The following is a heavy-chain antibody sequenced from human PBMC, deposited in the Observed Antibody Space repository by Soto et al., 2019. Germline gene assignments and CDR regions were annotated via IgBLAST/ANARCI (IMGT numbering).Heavy chain of an antibody. CDR2: IYYSGST. D-gene: IGHD3-10*01. Sequence: SETLSLTCTVSGGSVSSGSYYWSWIRQPPGKGLEWIGYIYYSGSTNYNPSLKSPVTISVDTSKNQFSLKLSSVTAADTAVYYCAREITMVRGYYYGMDVWGQGTTVTVSS. V-gene: IGHV4-61*01. CDR1: GGSVSSGSYY. CDR3: AREITMVRGYYYGMDV. J-gene: IGHJ6*02.